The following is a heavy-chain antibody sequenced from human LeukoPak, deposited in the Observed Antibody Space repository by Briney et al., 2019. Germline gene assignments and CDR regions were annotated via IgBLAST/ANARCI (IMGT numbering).Heavy chain of an antibody. CDR2: IRYDGSNK. CDR3: ARLTNVDSSAGGFDY. Sequence: PGGSRSLSCAASGLIFRSYAMHWVRQAPGKGLEGVAFIRYDGSNKYYADSVKGRFTISRDNSKNTLYLQMNSLRAEDTAVYYCARLTNVDSSAGGFDYWGQGTLVTVSS. V-gene: IGHV3-30*02. J-gene: IGHJ4*02. CDR1: GLIFRSYA. D-gene: IGHD3-16*01.